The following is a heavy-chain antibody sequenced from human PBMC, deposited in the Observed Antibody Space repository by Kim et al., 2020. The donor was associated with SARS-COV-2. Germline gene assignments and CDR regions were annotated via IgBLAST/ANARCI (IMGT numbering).Heavy chain of an antibody. CDR3: ARGSYCGGDCYRSEAFDI. V-gene: IGHV1-69*02. CDR2: IIPILGIA. J-gene: IGHJ3*02. CDR1: GGTFSSYT. Sequence: SVKVSCKASGGTFSSYTISWVRQAPGQGLEWMGRIIPILGIANYAQKFQGRVTITADKSTSTAYMELSSLRSEDTAVYYCARGSYCGGDCYRSEAFDIWVQGTMATVSS. D-gene: IGHD2-21*02.